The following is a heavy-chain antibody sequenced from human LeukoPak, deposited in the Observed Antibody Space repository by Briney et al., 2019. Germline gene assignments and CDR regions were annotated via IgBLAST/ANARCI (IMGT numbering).Heavy chain of an antibody. CDR2: INPRGGST. V-gene: IGHV1-46*01. D-gene: IGHD1-1*01. J-gene: IGHJ4*02. CDR3: ARVGTEAATADY. CDR1: GYIFTTYY. Sequence: ASVTVSFKASGYIFTTYYMHWLRQAPGQGPEWMGIINPRGGSTDYAQEFQGRVTMTSDTSTSTVYMELNSLRSEDTAVYFCARVGTEAATADYWGQGTLVTVSS.